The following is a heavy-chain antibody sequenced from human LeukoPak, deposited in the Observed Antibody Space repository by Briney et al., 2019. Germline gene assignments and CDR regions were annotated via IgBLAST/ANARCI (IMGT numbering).Heavy chain of an antibody. CDR2: ISYDGSNK. V-gene: IGHV3-30-3*01. CDR1: GFTFSSYA. CDR3: ARDFGGGSSWYGQFDY. Sequence: GGSLRLSCAASGFTFSSYAMHWVRQAPGKGLEWVAVISYDGSNKYYADSVKGRFTISRYNSKNTLYLQMNSLRAEDTAVYYCARDFGGGSSWYGQFDYWGQGTLVTVSS. D-gene: IGHD6-13*01. J-gene: IGHJ4*02.